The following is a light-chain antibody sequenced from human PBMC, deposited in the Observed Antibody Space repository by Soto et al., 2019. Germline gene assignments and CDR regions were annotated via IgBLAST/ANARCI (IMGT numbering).Light chain of an antibody. Sequence: QSVLTQPPSASGTPGQRVTIACSGSSSNIGSTTVKWYQQLPGTAPKLLIYNNNQRPSGVPDRFSGSKSGTSASLAISGPQSEDEADYYCAAWDDSLNGVVFGGGTKLTVL. CDR3: AAWDDSLNGVV. J-gene: IGLJ3*02. CDR1: SSNIGSTT. V-gene: IGLV1-44*01. CDR2: NNN.